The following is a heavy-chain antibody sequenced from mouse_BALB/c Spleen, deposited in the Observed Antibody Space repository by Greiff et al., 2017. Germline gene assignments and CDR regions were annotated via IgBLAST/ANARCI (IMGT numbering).Heavy chain of an antibody. V-gene: IGHV5-17*02. CDR1: GFTFSSFG. Sequence: EVKLVESGGGLVQPGGSRKLSCAASGFTFSSFGMYWVRQAPEKGLEWVAYISSGSSTIYYADTVKGRFTISRDNPKNTLFLQMTSLRSEDTAMYYCASGRVRPYFDYWGQGTTLTVSS. J-gene: IGHJ2*01. CDR3: ASGRVRPYFDY. CDR2: ISSGSSTI. D-gene: IGHD2-14*01.